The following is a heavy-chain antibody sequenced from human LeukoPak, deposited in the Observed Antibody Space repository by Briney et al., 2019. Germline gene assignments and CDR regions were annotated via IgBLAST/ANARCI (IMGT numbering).Heavy chain of an antibody. V-gene: IGHV3-48*03. CDR3: ARDYGGSSPFDY. CDR2: ISSSDSTI. CDR1: GFTFSSYE. Sequence: GGSLRLSCAASGFTFSSYEMHWVRQAQGKGLEWVSYISSSDSTIYYADSVKGRFTISRDNAKNSLYLQMNSLRAEDTAVYYCARDYGGSSPFDYWGQGTLVTVSS. D-gene: IGHD4-23*01. J-gene: IGHJ4*02.